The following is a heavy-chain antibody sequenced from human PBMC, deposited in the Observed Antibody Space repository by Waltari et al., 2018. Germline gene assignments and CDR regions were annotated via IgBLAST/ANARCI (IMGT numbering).Heavy chain of an antibody. CDR2: ISGSGGST. Sequence: EVQLLESGVGLVQPGGSLRLSCAASGFTFSSSAMSWVRQAPGKGVEWVSAISGSGGSTYYADSVKGRFTISRDNSKNTLYLQMNSLRAEDTAVYYCAKEVQWLVNEGVDYWGQGTLVTVSS. CDR1: GFTFSSSA. D-gene: IGHD6-19*01. CDR3: AKEVQWLVNEGVDY. V-gene: IGHV3-23*01. J-gene: IGHJ4*02.